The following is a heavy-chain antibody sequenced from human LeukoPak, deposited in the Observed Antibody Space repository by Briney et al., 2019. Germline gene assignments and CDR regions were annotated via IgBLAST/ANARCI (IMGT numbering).Heavy chain of an antibody. D-gene: IGHD6-13*01. J-gene: IGHJ4*01. CDR3: ARDGTAAGLYFDL. CDR1: GFTFSSFW. Sequence: GGSLRLSCAASGFTFSSFWMSWVRQAPGKGLEWVASIRQDGSEKTYVDSVKGRFTISRDNTKNSLSLQLNGLRAEDTAVYYCARDGTAAGLYFDLWGKGTLVTVSS. V-gene: IGHV3-7*01. CDR2: IRQDGSEK.